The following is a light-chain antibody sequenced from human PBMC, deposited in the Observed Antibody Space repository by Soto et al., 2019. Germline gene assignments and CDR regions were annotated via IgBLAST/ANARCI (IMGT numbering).Light chain of an antibody. J-gene: IGLJ1*01. CDR2: DVS. V-gene: IGLV2-14*01. Sequence: QSALTRPASVSGSPGQSITISCSGTSSDVGAYNYVSWYQQHPGKAPKLMIYDVSNRPSGISNRFSGSKSGDTASLTISGLQPEDEADYYCSSYTSSGTDVFGTGTKLTVL. CDR3: SSYTSSGTDV. CDR1: SSDVGAYNY.